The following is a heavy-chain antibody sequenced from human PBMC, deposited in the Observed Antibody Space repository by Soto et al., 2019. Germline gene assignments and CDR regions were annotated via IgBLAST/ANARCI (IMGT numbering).Heavy chain of an antibody. V-gene: IGHV1-58*02. D-gene: IGHD6-19*01. J-gene: IGHJ3*02. Sequence: ASVKVSCKASGFTFTSSAMQWVRQARGQRLEWIGWIVVGSGNTNYAQKFQERVTITRDMSTSTAYMELSSLRSEDTAVYYCAAAPAPHSGGWYGDAFDIWGQGTMVTVSS. CDR1: GFTFTSSA. CDR2: IVVGSGNT. CDR3: AAAPAPHSGGWYGDAFDI.